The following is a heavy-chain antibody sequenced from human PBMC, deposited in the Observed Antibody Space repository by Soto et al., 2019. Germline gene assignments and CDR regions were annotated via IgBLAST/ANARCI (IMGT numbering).Heavy chain of an antibody. Sequence: WFLRLSCADSWFTFASYFMAWVRQAPGKGLEWVSSISATGGSTYYAGSVKGRFTISRDNSKNTLYLQMNSLRAEDTAIYYCANAEHPRRSIGFDYWGQGTLVTVSS. V-gene: IGHV3-23*01. CDR1: WFTFASYF. J-gene: IGHJ4*02. D-gene: IGHD3-16*02. CDR3: ANAEHPRRSIGFDY. CDR2: ISATGGST.